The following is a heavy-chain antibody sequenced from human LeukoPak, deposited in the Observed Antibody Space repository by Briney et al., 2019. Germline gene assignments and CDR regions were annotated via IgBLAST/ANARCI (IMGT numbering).Heavy chain of an antibody. CDR1: GYTFTSYG. V-gene: IGHV1-18*01. CDR3: AKERPILTGYPWYYFDY. J-gene: IGHJ4*02. Sequence: ASVKVSCKASGYTFTSYGISWVRQAPGQGLEWMGWISAYNGNTHYAQKLQGRVTMTTDTSTSTVYMELRSLRAEDTAVYYCAKERPILTGYPWYYFDYWGQGTLVTVSS. CDR2: ISAYNGNT. D-gene: IGHD3-9*01.